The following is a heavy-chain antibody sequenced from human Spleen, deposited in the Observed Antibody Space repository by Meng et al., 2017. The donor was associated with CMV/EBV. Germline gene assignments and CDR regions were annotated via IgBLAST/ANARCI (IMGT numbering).Heavy chain of an antibody. CDR3: ARNIWSGRYGPGYYGMDV. CDR2: ISSTSSTI. J-gene: IGHJ6*02. CDR1: GFTFSGYS. V-gene: IGHV3-48*04. D-gene: IGHD1-26*01. Sequence: GGSLRLSCAASGFTFSGYSMNWVCQAPGKGLEWVSYISSTSSTIYYADSVKGRFTISRDNAKKSLFLQMNSLRAEDTAVYYCARNIWSGRYGPGYYGMDVWGQGTTVTVSS.